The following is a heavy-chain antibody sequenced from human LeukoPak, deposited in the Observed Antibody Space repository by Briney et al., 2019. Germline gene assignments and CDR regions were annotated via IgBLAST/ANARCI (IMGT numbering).Heavy chain of an antibody. CDR1: GGSISSSSYY. V-gene: IGHV4-39*01. CDR3: ARRGSGWFPVDY. D-gene: IGHD6-19*01. Sequence: SETLSLTCTVSGGSISSSSYYWGWIRHPPGKGLEWIGSIYYSGSTYYNPSLNRRVTISLDTTKNQFSMMLRSVTPADSPVYYCARRGSGWFPVDYWGQGTLVTVSS. CDR2: IYYSGST. J-gene: IGHJ4*02.